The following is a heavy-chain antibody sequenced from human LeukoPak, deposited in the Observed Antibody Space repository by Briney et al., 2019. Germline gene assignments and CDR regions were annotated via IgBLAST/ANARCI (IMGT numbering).Heavy chain of an antibody. J-gene: IGHJ5*02. CDR2: ISAYNGNS. CDR3: ARGRNGPTAKDSWFDP. D-gene: IGHD2-21*02. Sequence: ASVKVSCKASGYTFTSYGISWVRQAPGQGLEWMGWISAYNGNSNYAQKFQGRVTMTTDTSTSTGYMELRSLRSDDTAVYYCARGRNGPTAKDSWFDPWGQGTLVTVSS. V-gene: IGHV1-18*01. CDR1: GYTFTSYG.